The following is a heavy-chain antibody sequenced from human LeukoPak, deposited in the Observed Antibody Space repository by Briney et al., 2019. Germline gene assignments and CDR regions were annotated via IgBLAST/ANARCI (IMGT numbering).Heavy chain of an antibody. CDR3: ARDSSDFWSGYFHYYYGMDV. CDR1: GFTFSSYA. Sequence: GRSLRLSCAASGFTFSSYAMHWVRQAPGKGLEWVAVISYDGSSKYYADSVKGRFTISRDNSKNTLYLQMNSLRAEDTAVYYCARDSSDFWSGYFHYYYGMDVWGQGTTVTVSS. CDR2: ISYDGSSK. J-gene: IGHJ6*02. V-gene: IGHV3-30-3*01. D-gene: IGHD3-3*01.